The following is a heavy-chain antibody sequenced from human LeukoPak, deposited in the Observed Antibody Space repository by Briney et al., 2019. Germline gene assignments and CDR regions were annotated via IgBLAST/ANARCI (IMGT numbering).Heavy chain of an antibody. Sequence: TLSLTCTVSGGSISSGGYYWSWIRQHPGKGLEWIGYIYYSGSTYYNPSLKSRVTISVDTSKNRFSLKLSSVTAADTAVYYCARVDFGVVIDYWGQGTLVTVSS. CDR3: ARVDFGVVIDY. J-gene: IGHJ4*02. V-gene: IGHV4-31*03. CDR1: GGSISSGGYY. CDR2: IYYSGST. D-gene: IGHD3-3*01.